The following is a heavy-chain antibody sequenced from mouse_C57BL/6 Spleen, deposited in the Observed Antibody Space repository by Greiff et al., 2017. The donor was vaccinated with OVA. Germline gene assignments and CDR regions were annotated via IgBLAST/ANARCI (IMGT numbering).Heavy chain of an antibody. CDR3: APYDYYAMDY. V-gene: IGHV1-72*01. CDR1: GYTFTSYW. CDR2: IDPNSGGT. D-gene: IGHD6-5*01. Sequence: QVQLQQSGAELVKPGASAKLSCKASGYTFTSYWMHWVKQRPGRGLEWIGRIDPNSGGTKYNEKFKSKATLTVDKPSSTAYMQLSSLTSEDSAVYYCAPYDYYAMDYWGQGTSVTVSS. J-gene: IGHJ4*01.